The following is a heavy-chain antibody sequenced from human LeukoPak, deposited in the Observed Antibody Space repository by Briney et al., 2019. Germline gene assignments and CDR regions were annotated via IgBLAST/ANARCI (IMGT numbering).Heavy chain of an antibody. CDR2: ISAYNGNT. J-gene: IGHJ6*02. CDR3: ARDSSSVTPSGMDV. Sequence: ASVKVSCKAFGYTFTSYVITWVRQAPAQGLEWMGWISAYNGNTDYADNFQGRVIVTTDTSTSTAYMELRSLRSDDTAVYYCARDSSSVTPSGMDVWGQGTTVAVSS. D-gene: IGHD3-22*01. CDR1: GYTFTSYV. V-gene: IGHV1-18*01.